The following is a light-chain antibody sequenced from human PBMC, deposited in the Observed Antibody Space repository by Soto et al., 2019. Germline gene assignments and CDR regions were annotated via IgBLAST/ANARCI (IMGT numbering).Light chain of an antibody. Sequence: QSALTQPASVSGSPGQSITISCTGSSNDVGAFNYVSWYRHSPGEAPKVLIRGVSIRPSGVSIRFSASKSANTASLTISGLQAEDEALYYGSSYTTSNNWVFGGGTKLTVL. V-gene: IGLV2-14*03. CDR1: SNDVGAFNY. J-gene: IGLJ3*02. CDR2: GVS. CDR3: SSYTTSNNWV.